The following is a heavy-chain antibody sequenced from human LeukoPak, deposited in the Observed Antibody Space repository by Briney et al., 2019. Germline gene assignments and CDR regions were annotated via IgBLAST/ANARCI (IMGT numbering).Heavy chain of an antibody. D-gene: IGHD3-22*01. V-gene: IGHV3-9*01. CDR3: AKAPRSYDTSGYYDY. J-gene: IGHJ4*02. CDR2: INWNSRSM. Sequence: GGSLRLSCAASGFTFSSYGMHWVRQAPGKGLEWVSGINWNSRSMGYADSVKGRFTISRDNAKNSLYLQMNSLRAEDTAFYYCAKAPRSYDTSGYYDYWGQGTLVTVSS. CDR1: GFTFSSYG.